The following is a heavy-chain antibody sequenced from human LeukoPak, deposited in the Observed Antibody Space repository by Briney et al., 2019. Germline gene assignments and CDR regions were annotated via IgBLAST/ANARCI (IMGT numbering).Heavy chain of an antibody. CDR2: ISGSVGST. J-gene: IGHJ4*02. V-gene: IGHV3-23*01. CDR1: GFTFSSYA. CDR3: ATDRGRYDISTWRFNY. D-gene: IGHD3-9*01. Sequence: GGSLGLSCAASGFTFSSYAMSWVRQAPGKGLEWVSAISGSVGSTYYADSVKGRFTISRDNSKNTLYLQMNSLRAEDTAVYYCATDRGRYDISTWRFNYWGQGALVTVSS.